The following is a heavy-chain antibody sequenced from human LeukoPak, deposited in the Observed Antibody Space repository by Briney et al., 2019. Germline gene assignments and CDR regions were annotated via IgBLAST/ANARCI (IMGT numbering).Heavy chain of an antibody. CDR3: ARWGPERLLDAFDI. D-gene: IGHD7-27*01. Sequence: ASVKVSXKASGGTFSSYAISWMRQAPGQGLEWMGGIIPIFGTANYAQKFQGRVTITADESTSTAYMELSSLRSEDTAVYYCARWGPERLLDAFDIWGQGTMVTVSS. CDR2: IIPIFGTA. J-gene: IGHJ3*02. V-gene: IGHV1-69*13. CDR1: GGTFSSYA.